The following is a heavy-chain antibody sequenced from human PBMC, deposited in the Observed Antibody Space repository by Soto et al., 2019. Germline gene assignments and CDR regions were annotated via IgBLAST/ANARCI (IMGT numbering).Heavy chain of an antibody. V-gene: IGHV4-4*02. CDR3: ASKFGELLADAFDI. CDR2: IYHSGSI. J-gene: IGHJ3*02. D-gene: IGHD3-10*01. Sequence: QVQLQESGPGLVKPSGTLSLTCTVSNASISSRKWWTWVRQPPGKGLEWIGEIYHSGSINHNPSLKSRVTMSVDQSNNQFSLKMTSVTAAATAVYYCASKFGELLADAFDIWGQGTVGTVSS. CDR1: NASISSRKW.